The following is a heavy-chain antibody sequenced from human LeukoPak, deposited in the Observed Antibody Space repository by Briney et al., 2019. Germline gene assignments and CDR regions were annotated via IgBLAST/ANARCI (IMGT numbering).Heavy chain of an antibody. D-gene: IGHD6-13*01. J-gene: IGHJ3*02. V-gene: IGHV4-39*01. Sequence: SETLSLTCTVSGGSISSSSYYWGWIRQPPGKGLEWIGSIYYSGSTYYNPSLKSRVTISVDTSKNQFSLKLSSVTAADTAVYYCARHAPEIFVETGYSSSWYWGSPDAFDIWGQGTMVTVPS. CDR1: GGSISSSSYY. CDR2: IYYSGST. CDR3: ARHAPEIFVETGYSSSWYWGSPDAFDI.